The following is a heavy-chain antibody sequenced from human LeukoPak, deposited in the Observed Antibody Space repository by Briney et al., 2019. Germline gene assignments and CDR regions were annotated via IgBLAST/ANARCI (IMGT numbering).Heavy chain of an antibody. J-gene: IGHJ5*02. V-gene: IGHV4-59*01. CDR3: ARAVKYYYDSSGYPKWFDP. CDR1: GGSISSYY. Sequence: SETLSLTCTVSGGSISSYYWSWIRQPPGKGLEWIGYIYYSGSTNYNPSLKSRVTISVDTSKNQFSLKLSSVTAADTAVYYCARAVKYYYDSSGYPKWFDPWGQGALVIVSS. CDR2: IYYSGST. D-gene: IGHD3-22*01.